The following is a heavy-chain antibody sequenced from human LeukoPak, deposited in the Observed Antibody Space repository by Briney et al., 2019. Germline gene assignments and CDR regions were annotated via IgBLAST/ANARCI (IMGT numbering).Heavy chain of an antibody. CDR1: GFTFSSYR. J-gene: IGHJ4*02. Sequence: GGSLRLSCAASGFTFSSYRMNWVRQAPGKGLEWVSSISSSSSYIYYADSVKGRFTISRDNAKNSLYLQMNSLRAEDTAVYYCARESAAATFDYWGQGTLVTVSS. CDR3: ARESAAATFDY. V-gene: IGHV3-21*01. D-gene: IGHD6-13*01. CDR2: ISSSSSYI.